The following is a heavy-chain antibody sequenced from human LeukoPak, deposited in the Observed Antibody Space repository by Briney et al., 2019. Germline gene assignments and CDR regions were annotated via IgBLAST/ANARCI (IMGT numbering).Heavy chain of an antibody. CDR2: ISSSSSYI. J-gene: IGHJ4*02. D-gene: IGHD6-13*01. V-gene: IGHV3-21*01. CDR3: ARAPTSEQQLHFDY. Sequence: GGSLRLSCAASGFAFSSYSMNWVRQAPGKGLEWVSSISSSSSYIYYADSAKGRFTISRDNAKNSLYLQMNSLRAEDTAVYYCARAPTSEQQLHFDYWGQGTLVTVSS. CDR1: GFAFSSYS.